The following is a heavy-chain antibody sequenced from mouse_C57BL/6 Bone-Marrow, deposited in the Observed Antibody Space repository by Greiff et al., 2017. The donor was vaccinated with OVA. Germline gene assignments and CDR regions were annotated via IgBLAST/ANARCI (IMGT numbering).Heavy chain of an antibody. D-gene: IGHD1-1*01. J-gene: IGHJ1*03. CDR1: GYTFTSYW. V-gene: IGHV1-69*01. CDR2: IDPSDSYT. Sequence: VQLQQSGAELVMPGASVKLSCKASGYTFTSYWMHWVKQRPGQGLEWIGEIDPSDSYTNYNQKFKGKSTLTVDKSSSTAYMQLSSLTSEDSAVYYCAREIYYYGSSYGYFDVWGTGTTVTVSS. CDR3: AREIYYYGSSYGYFDV.